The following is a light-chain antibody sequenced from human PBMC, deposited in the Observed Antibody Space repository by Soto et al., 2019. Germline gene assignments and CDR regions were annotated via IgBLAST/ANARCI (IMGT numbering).Light chain of an antibody. Sequence: QSVLTQPRSVSGSPGQSVTISCTGTSSDVGGYNYVSWYQQHPGKAPKLMIYDVSKRPSGVPDRFSGSKSGNTASLTISGLKAEDEADYYCCSYAGSYTGVFGTGTKLTVL. CDR2: DVS. CDR1: SSDVGGYNY. J-gene: IGLJ1*01. V-gene: IGLV2-11*01. CDR3: CSYAGSYTGV.